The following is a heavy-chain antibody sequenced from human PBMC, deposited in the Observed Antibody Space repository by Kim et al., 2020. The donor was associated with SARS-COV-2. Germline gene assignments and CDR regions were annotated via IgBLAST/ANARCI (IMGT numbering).Heavy chain of an antibody. CDR3: ARGGYYGSGSYDY. Sequence: YSPSFQGQVTISADKSISTAYLQWSSLKASDTAMYYCARGGYYGSGSYDYWGQGTLVTVSS. D-gene: IGHD3-10*01. V-gene: IGHV5-51*01. J-gene: IGHJ4*02.